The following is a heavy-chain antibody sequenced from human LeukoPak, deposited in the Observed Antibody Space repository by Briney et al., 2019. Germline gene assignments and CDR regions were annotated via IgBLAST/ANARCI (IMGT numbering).Heavy chain of an antibody. CDR1: GGSISSYY. V-gene: IGHV4-59*01. Sequence: SETLSLXCTVSGGSISSYYWSWIRQPPGKGLEWIGYISYSGSTNYSPSLKGRVTISVDTSKNHFSLNLTSVTAADTAVYYCARTTTTFDDWGQGTLVTVSS. D-gene: IGHD4-11*01. J-gene: IGHJ4*02. CDR2: ISYSGST. CDR3: ARTTTTFDD.